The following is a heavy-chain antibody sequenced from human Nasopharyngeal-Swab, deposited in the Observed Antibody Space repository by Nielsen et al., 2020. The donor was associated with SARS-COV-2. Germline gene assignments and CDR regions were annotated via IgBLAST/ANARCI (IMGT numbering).Heavy chain of an antibody. Sequence: RQAPGKGLEWIGYIYYSGSTNYNPSLKSRVTISVDTSKNQFSLKLSSVTAADTAVYYCARGEGITGTTPGAFDIWGQGTMVTVSS. CDR3: ARGEGITGTTPGAFDI. V-gene: IGHV4-59*12. D-gene: IGHD1-7*01. CDR2: IYYSGST. J-gene: IGHJ3*02.